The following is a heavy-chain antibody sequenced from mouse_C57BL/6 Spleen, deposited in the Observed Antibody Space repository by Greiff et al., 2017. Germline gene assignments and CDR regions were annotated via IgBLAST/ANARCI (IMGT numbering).Heavy chain of an antibody. J-gene: IGHJ3*01. CDR1: GYTFTSYW. V-gene: IGHV1-55*01. D-gene: IGHD2-1*01. Sequence: VQLQQPGAELVKPGASVKMSCKASGYTFTSYWITWVKQRPGQGLEWIGDIYPGSGSTNYNEKFKSKATLTVDTSSSTAYMQLSSLTSEDSAVYVCAREGYCGNWFAYWGQGTLVTVSA. CDR3: AREGYCGNWFAY. CDR2: IYPGSGST.